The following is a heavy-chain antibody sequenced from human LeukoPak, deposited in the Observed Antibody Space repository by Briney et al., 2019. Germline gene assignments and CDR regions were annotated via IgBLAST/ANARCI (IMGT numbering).Heavy chain of an antibody. V-gene: IGHV4-4*07. CDR3: SIVVVPAAMGDPFDY. J-gene: IGHJ4*02. Sequence: SETLSLTCTVSGCSISSYYWSWIRQPAGKGLEWIGRIYTSGSTNYNPPRKCPVTRSDATSTIQFSLKLSSVTAADTAVYYCSIVVVPAAMGDPFDYWGQGIKVTVSS. CDR1: GCSISSYY. CDR2: IYTSGST. D-gene: IGHD2-2*01.